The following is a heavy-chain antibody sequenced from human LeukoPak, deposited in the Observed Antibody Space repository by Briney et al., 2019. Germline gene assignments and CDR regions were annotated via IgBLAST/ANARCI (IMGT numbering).Heavy chain of an antibody. Sequence: SETLSLTCTVSGYSISSGYYWGWIRQPPGKGLEWIGSIYHSGSTYYNPSLKSRVTISVDTSKNQFSLKLSSVTAADTAVYYCARGTYGDYVSVGGYWGQGTLVTVSS. V-gene: IGHV4-38-2*02. D-gene: IGHD4-17*01. CDR1: GYSISSGYY. CDR2: IYHSGST. CDR3: ARGTYGDYVSVGGY. J-gene: IGHJ4*02.